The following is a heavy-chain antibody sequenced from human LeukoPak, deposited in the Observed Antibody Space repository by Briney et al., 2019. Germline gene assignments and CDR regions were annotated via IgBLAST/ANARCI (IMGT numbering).Heavy chain of an antibody. D-gene: IGHD2-21*02. V-gene: IGHV4-39*01. CDR2: NYYSGNN. J-gene: IGHJ4*02. CDR3: ARNYPDCDY. CDR1: GGSISSSCCN. Sequence: SETLSLTCTVSGGSISSSCCNWGWIRQPPGKGLEGFVRNYYSGNNYHNPSLQGPITLSLDKSKNQSSLKLTSVTATATAVYYCARNYPDCDYWGQGTLVTVSS.